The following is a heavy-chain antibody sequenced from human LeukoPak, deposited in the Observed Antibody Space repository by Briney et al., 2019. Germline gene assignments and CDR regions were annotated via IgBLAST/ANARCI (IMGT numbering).Heavy chain of an antibody. CDR2: IHSDGSST. CDR1: GFTFSSYW. Sequence: PGGSLRLSCAASGFTFSSYWMHWVRQAPGKGLVWVSRIHSDGSSTSYADSVKGRFTISRDNAKNTLYLQMNSLRAEDTAVYYCASWWARGSCRVGMDVWGQGTTVTVSS. CDR3: ASWWARGSCRVGMDV. J-gene: IGHJ6*02. V-gene: IGHV3-74*01. D-gene: IGHD1-26*01.